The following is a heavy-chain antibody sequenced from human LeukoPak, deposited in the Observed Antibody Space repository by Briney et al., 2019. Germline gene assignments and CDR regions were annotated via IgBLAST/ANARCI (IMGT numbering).Heavy chain of an antibody. J-gene: IGHJ5*02. Sequence: GGSLRLSCEASGFTFGSYWTGWVRQAPGKGLEWVANIKPDGSEKYYVDSVKGRFTISRDNAQTSLYLQMNSLRAEDTAVYYCARASDPWLQLTWGQGTLVTVSS. CDR1: GFTFGSYW. D-gene: IGHD5-24*01. V-gene: IGHV3-7*05. CDR2: IKPDGSEK. CDR3: ARASDPWLQLT.